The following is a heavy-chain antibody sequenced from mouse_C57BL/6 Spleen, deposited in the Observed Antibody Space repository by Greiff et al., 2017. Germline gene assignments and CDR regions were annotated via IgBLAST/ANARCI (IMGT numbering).Heavy chain of an antibody. CDR2: IWSGGST. Sequence: QVQLQQSGPGLVQPSQSLSITCTVSGFSLTSYGVHWVRQSPGKGLEWLGVIWSGGSTDYNAAFISRLSISKDNSKSQVFFKMNSLQADDTAIDYCARNPLYYGSSYDFDYWGQGTTLTVSS. CDR3: ARNPLYYGSSYDFDY. J-gene: IGHJ2*01. CDR1: GFSLTSYG. V-gene: IGHV2-2*01. D-gene: IGHD1-1*01.